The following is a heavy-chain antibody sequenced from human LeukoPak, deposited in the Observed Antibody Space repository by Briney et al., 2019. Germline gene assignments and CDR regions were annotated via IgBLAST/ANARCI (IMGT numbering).Heavy chain of an antibody. CDR2: IYTSSGST. CDR3: ARDRVESSGYYYYYGMDV. V-gene: IGHV4-4*07. D-gene: IGHD2-15*01. J-gene: IGHJ6*02. CDR1: GASINTYY. Sequence: PSETLSLTCTVSGASINTYYWSWIRQPAGKGLEWLGRIYTSSGSTNYSPSLKSRVTISLDRSKNQFSLKLGSVTAADTAVYYCARDRVESSGYYYYYGMDVWGQGTTVTVSS.